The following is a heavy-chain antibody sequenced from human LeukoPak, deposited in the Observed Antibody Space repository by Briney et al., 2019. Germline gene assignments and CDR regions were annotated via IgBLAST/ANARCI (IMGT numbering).Heavy chain of an antibody. Sequence: PGGSLRLSCAASGFTFSSYSMNWVRQAPGKGLEWVSSISTSSSYIYYADSVKGRFTISRDNAKNSLYLQMNSLRTEDTAVYYCARGGSGNWNAPFDYWGRGTLVTVSS. CDR2: ISTSSSYI. V-gene: IGHV3-21*01. D-gene: IGHD1-1*01. J-gene: IGHJ4*02. CDR1: GFTFSSYS. CDR3: ARGGSGNWNAPFDY.